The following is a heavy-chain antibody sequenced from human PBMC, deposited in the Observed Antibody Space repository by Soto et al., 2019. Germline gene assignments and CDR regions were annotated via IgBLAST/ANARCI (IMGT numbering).Heavy chain of an antibody. D-gene: IGHD6-19*01. J-gene: IGHJ4*02. CDR3: ARGGWTHDY. CDR1: GGSISNFY. CDR2: IYYTGTT. V-gene: IGHV4-59*01. Sequence: SSETLSLTCTVSGGSISNFYWTWIRQPPWKGLEWIGYIYYTGTTNYSPSLKSRITMSVDTSQDHFSLTLRSVTAADTAVYFCARGGWTHDYWGPGTLVTVSS.